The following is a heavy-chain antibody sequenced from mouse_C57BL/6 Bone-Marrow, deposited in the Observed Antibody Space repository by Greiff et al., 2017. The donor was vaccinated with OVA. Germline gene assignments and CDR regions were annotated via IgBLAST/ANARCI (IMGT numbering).Heavy chain of an antibody. J-gene: IGHJ3*01. D-gene: IGHD1-1*02. CDR3: ARRWGRFAY. CDR2: ISSGGSYT. Sequence: EVQRVESGGDLVKPGGSLKLSCAASGFTFSSYGMSWVRQTPDKRLEWVATISSGGSYTYYPDSVKGRFTISRDNAKNTLYLQLSSLKSEDTAMYYCARRWGRFAYWGQGTLVTVSA. V-gene: IGHV5-6*01. CDR1: GFTFSSYG.